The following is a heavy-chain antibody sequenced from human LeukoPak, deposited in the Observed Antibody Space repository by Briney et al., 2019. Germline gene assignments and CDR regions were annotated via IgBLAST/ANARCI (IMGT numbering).Heavy chain of an antibody. V-gene: IGHV4-31*03. CDR2: IYYSGST. Sequence: SETLSLTCSVSGDSVGSGPYYWSWIRQHPGKGLEWIGYIYYSGSTYYSPSLKSRITISVDTSKNQFSLKLNSVTAADTALYYCVRDHTFFQIDYWGQGTLVTVSS. CDR3: VRDHTFFQIDY. D-gene: IGHD2/OR15-2a*01. J-gene: IGHJ4*02. CDR1: GDSVGSGPYY.